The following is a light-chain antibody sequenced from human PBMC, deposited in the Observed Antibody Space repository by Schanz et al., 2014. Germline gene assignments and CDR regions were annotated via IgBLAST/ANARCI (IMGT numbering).Light chain of an antibody. CDR3: QQYNDWPRT. CDR2: GAS. J-gene: IGKJ2*01. CDR1: QTISSAY. V-gene: IGKV3-20*01. Sequence: EIVLTQSPGTLSLSPGEGATLSCRASQTISSAYLAWYQQKPGQAPRLLIYGASTRATGIPARFSGSGSGTDFTLTISSLEPEDFAVYYCQQYNDWPRTFGQGTKLEIK.